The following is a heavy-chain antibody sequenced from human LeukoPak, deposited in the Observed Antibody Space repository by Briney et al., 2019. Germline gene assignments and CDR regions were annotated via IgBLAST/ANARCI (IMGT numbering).Heavy chain of an antibody. V-gene: IGHV4-38-2*01. D-gene: IGHD2-2*01. CDR1: GYSISSGYY. CDR2: IYHSGST. CDR3: ASKKVVPIWDYYYYMDV. J-gene: IGHJ6*03. Sequence: PSETLSLTCAVSGYSISSGYYWGWIRQPPGKGLEWIGSIYHSGSTYYNPSLKSRVTISVDTSKNQFSLKLSSVTAADTAVYYCASKKVVPIWDYYYYMDVWGKGTTVTVSS.